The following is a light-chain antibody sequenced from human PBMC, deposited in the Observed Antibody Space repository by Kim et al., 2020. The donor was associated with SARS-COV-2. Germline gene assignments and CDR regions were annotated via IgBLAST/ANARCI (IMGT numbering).Light chain of an antibody. CDR3: SSYTTSNTLI. J-gene: IGLJ2*01. CDR2: DVT. V-gene: IGLV2-14*03. Sequence: HSITIACTGTSSYVGAYNYVSWYQQHPGKAPKLMIYDVTNRPSGVSNRFSGSKSDKTASLTISGLQAEDEAHYYCSSYTTSNTLIFGGGTQLTVL. CDR1: SSYVGAYNY.